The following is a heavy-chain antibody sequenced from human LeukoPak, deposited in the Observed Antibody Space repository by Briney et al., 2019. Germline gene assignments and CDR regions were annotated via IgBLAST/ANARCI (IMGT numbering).Heavy chain of an antibody. CDR3: ARGKQQLVPRTFDY. D-gene: IGHD6-13*01. V-gene: IGHV3-30*03. Sequence: GRSLRLSCAASGFTFSSYGMHWVRQAPGKGLEWVAVISYDGSNKYYADSVKGRFTISRDNSKNTLYLQMNSLRAEDTAVYYCARGKQQLVPRTFDYWGQGTLVTVSS. CDR2: ISYDGSNK. CDR1: GFTFSSYG. J-gene: IGHJ4*02.